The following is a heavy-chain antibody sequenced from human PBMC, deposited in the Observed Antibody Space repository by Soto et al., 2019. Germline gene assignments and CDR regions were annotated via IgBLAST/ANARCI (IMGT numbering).Heavy chain of an antibody. D-gene: IGHD6-19*01. CDR3: ESDLDSSGSDY. CDR2: ISAYNGNT. CDR1: GCAFNYYG. Sequence: GXSGNVSRLPCGCAFNYYGIGWVRQAPGQGLEWMVWISAYNGNTNYAQKLQGRVTMTTDTSRSTAYMELSRMRSDDKAVYYCESDLDSSGSDYWGQGTQVTVSS. J-gene: IGHJ4*02. V-gene: IGHV1-18*04.